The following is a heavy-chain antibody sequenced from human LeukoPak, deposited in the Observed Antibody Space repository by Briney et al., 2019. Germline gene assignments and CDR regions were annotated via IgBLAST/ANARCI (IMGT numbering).Heavy chain of an antibody. CDR2: INHSGST. CDR1: GGSFSGYY. CDR3: ARFRMGRFLEWNWFDP. V-gene: IGHV4-34*01. D-gene: IGHD3-3*01. Sequence: SETLSLTRAVYGGSFSGYYWSWIRQPPGKGLEWIGEINHSGSTNYNPSLKSRVTISVDTSKNQFSLKLSSVTAADTAVYYCARFRMGRFLEWNWFDPWGQGTLVTVSS. J-gene: IGHJ5*02.